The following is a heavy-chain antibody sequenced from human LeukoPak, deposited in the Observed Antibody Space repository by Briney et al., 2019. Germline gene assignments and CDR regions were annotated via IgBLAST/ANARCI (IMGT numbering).Heavy chain of an antibody. CDR2: ISSDSRTI. V-gene: IGHV3-48*01. CDR3: AKCGAASRTTCQESAFDM. D-gene: IGHD1-14*01. Sequence: PAGGSLRLSRAASGFTFSSYAMHWVRQAPGKGLEWVSYISSDSRTIQYADSVKGRFTISRDNSKNTLYLEMNSLRAEDTAVYYCAKCGAASRTTCQESAFDMWGQGTMVTVSS. J-gene: IGHJ3*02. CDR1: GFTFSSYA.